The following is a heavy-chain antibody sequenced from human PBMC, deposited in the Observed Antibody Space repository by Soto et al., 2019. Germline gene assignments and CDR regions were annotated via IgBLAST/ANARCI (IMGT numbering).Heavy chain of an antibody. CDR1: GFTFISYG. J-gene: IGHJ6*02. Sequence: GGSLRLSCAASGFTFISYGIHFFRQSPCKWLEWVAVIWYDGSNKYYADSVKGRFTISRDNSKNTLYLQMNSLRAEDTAVYYCARATYDFWSGYYTTQPYYGMDVWGQGTTVTVSS. CDR2: IWYDGSNK. CDR3: ARATYDFWSGYYTTQPYYGMDV. D-gene: IGHD3-3*01. V-gene: IGHV3-33*01.